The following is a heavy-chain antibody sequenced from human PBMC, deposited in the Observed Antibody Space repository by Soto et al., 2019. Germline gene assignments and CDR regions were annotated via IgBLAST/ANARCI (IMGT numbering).Heavy chain of an antibody. CDR2: INHSGST. CDR1: GGSFSGYY. J-gene: IGHJ6*02. Sequence: QVQLQQWGAGLLKPSETLSLTCAVYGGSFSGYYWSWIRQPPGKGLEWIGEINHSGSTNYNPSLKCRVTISVDTSKNQFSLKLSSVTAADTAVYYCARFLYNWNYAGMDVWGQGTTVTVSS. V-gene: IGHV4-34*01. CDR3: ARFLYNWNYAGMDV. D-gene: IGHD1-7*01.